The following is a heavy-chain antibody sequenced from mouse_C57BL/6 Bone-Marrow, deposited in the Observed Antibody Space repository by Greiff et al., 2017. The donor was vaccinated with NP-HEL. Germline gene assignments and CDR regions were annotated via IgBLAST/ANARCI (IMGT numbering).Heavy chain of an antibody. J-gene: IGHJ1*03. Sequence: QVQLQQPGAELVMPGASVKLSCKASGYNFTSYWMHWVKQRPGQGLEWIGEIDPSDSYTNYNQKFKGKSTLTVDKSSSTAYMQLSSLTSEDSAVYYCAREHYYGSSWWYFDVWGTGTTVTVSS. CDR3: AREHYYGSSWWYFDV. CDR1: GYNFTSYW. CDR2: IDPSDSYT. D-gene: IGHD1-1*01. V-gene: IGHV1-69*01.